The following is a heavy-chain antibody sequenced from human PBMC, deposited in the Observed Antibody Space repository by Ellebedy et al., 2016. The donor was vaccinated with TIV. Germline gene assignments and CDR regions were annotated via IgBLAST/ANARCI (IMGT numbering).Heavy chain of an antibody. CDR3: ARGQGVYGDYDY. J-gene: IGHJ4*02. CDR2: IIPIFGTA. D-gene: IGHD4-17*01. CDR1: GYTFTTYA. Sequence: ASVKVSCKASGYTFTTYAISWVRQAPGQGLEWMGGIIPIFGTANHAQKFQGRVTITADESTSTAYMELSSLRSEDTAVYYCARGQGVYGDYDYWGQGTLVTVSS. V-gene: IGHV1-69*13.